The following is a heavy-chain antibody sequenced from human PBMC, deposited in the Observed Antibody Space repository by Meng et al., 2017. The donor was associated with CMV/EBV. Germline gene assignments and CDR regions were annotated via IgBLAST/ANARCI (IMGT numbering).Heavy chain of an antibody. CDR1: GFTFSDYY. D-gene: IGHD3-3*01. CDR2: IKQDGSEK. CDR3: ARESTIFGVVISP. Sequence: GGSLRLSCAASGFTFSDYYLSWIRQAPGKGLEWVANIKQDGSEKYYVDSVKGRFTISRDNAKNSLYLQMNSLRAEDTAVYYCARESTIFGVVISPWGQGTLVTVSS. J-gene: IGHJ5*02. V-gene: IGHV3-7*01.